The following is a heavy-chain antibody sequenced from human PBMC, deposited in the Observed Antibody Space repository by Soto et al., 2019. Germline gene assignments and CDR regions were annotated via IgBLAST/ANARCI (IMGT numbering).Heavy chain of an antibody. D-gene: IGHD2-2*01. J-gene: IGHJ4*02. CDR2: ISGSGRST. Sequence: EAQLLESGGGLVQPGGSLRLSCAASGFTFNNYAMSWVRRAPGKGLEWVSAISGSGRSTYYADSVKGRFTISRDTSRNTVFLQMNSLRGEDTAVYYCATDDAPAAPSTLDNWGRGTLVTVSS. CDR3: ATDDAPAAPSTLDN. CDR1: GFTFNNYA. V-gene: IGHV3-23*01.